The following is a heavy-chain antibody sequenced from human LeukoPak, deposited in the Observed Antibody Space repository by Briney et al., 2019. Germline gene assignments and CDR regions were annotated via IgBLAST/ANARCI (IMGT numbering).Heavy chain of an antibody. Sequence: GGSLRLSCAASGFTFSSYSMNWVRQAPGKGLEWVSSISSSSSYIYYADSVKGRFTISRDNAKNSLYLQMNSLRAEDTAVYYCARSGITIFGVVMKAFDIWGQGTTVTVSS. CDR2: ISSSSSYI. D-gene: IGHD3-3*01. V-gene: IGHV3-21*01. J-gene: IGHJ3*02. CDR1: GFTFSSYS. CDR3: ARSGITIFGVVMKAFDI.